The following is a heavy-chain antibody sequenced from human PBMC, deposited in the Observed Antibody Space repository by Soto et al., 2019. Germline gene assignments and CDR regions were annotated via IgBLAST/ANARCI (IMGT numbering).Heavy chain of an antibody. V-gene: IGHV3-33*01. Sequence: QVQLVESGGGVVQPGRSLRLSCAASGFTFSSYGMHWVRQAPGKGLEWVAVIWYDGSNKYYADYVKGRFTISRDNSKNTLYLHMNSLRDEDTAIYYCAGDPLGVEVHYSDSSGYPFYYFDDWGQGTLVTVSS. CDR2: IWYDGSNK. CDR1: GFTFSSYG. CDR3: AGDPLGVEVHYSDSSGYPFYYFDD. D-gene: IGHD3-22*01. J-gene: IGHJ4*02.